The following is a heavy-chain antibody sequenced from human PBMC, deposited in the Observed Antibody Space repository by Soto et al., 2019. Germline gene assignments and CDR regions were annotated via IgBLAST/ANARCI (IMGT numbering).Heavy chain of an antibody. J-gene: IGHJ4*02. D-gene: IGHD3-9*01. CDR3: AGNMMDYDILTGYYRAYYFDS. CDR2: INAGNGNT. V-gene: IGHV1-3*01. CDR1: GYTFTNYA. Sequence: QVQLVQSGAAVKKPGASVKVSCKASGYTFTNYAMHWVRQAPGQRLEWMGWINAGNGNTKYSQKFQGIVTITRDTSGGTAYMELSSLRSEDTAVYYCAGNMMDYDILTGYYRAYYFDSWGQGTLVTVSS.